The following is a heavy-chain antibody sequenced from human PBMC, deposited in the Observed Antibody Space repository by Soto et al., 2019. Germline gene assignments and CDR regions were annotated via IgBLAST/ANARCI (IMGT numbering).Heavy chain of an antibody. Sequence: GGSLRLSCAASGFTFSSYGMHWVRQAPGKGLEWVAVIWYDGSNKYYADSVKGRFTISRDNSKNTLYLQMNSLRAEDTAVYYCARDFDSGSPSWFDYWGQGTLVTVSS. J-gene: IGHJ4*02. D-gene: IGHD1-26*01. CDR1: GFTFSSYG. CDR2: IWYDGSNK. V-gene: IGHV3-33*01. CDR3: ARDFDSGSPSWFDY.